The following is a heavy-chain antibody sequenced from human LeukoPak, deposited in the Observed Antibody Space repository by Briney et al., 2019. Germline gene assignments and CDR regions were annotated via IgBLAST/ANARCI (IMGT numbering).Heavy chain of an antibody. D-gene: IGHD6-13*01. Sequence: GGSLRLSCAASGFTFSSYEMNWVRQAPGKGLEWVSYISSSGSTIYYADSVKGRFTISRDNSKNTLDLQMNSLRAEDTGVYYCAKGGVSSSLDYWGQGTLVTVSS. CDR2: ISSSGSTI. V-gene: IGHV3-48*03. CDR1: GFTFSSYE. J-gene: IGHJ4*02. CDR3: AKGGVSSSLDY.